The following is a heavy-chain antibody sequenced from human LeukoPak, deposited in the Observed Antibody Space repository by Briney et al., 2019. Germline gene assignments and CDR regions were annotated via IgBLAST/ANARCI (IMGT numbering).Heavy chain of an antibody. V-gene: IGHV1-69*13. CDR3: AILLAYCGGDCYPFDY. CDR1: GGTFSSYA. D-gene: IGHD2-21*02. CDR2: IIPIFGTA. J-gene: IGHJ4*02. Sequence: SVKVSCKASGGTFSSYAISWVRQAPGQGLEWMGGIIPIFGTANYAQKFQGRVTITADESTSTAYMELSSLRSEDTAVYYCAILLAYCGGDCYPFDYWGQGTLVTVSS.